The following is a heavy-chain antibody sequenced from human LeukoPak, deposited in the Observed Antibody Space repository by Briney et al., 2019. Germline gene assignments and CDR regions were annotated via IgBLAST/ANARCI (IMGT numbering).Heavy chain of an antibody. Sequence: SETLSLTCTVSGGSISSGSYYWSWIRQPAGKGLEWIGRIYTSGSTNYNPSLKSRVTISVDTSKNQFSLKLSSVTAADTAVYYGAREEGTGDFDYWGQGTLVTVSS. V-gene: IGHV4-61*02. D-gene: IGHD3/OR15-3a*01. J-gene: IGHJ4*02. CDR1: GGSISSGSYY. CDR2: IYTSGST. CDR3: AREEGTGDFDY.